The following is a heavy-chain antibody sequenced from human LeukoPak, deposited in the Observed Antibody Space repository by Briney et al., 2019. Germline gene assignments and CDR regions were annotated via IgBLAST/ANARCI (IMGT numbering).Heavy chain of an antibody. CDR3: ARLSGGEGAFDI. CDR1: GFTFSSYS. J-gene: IGHJ3*02. D-gene: IGHD5/OR15-5a*01. V-gene: IGHV3-21*04. CDR2: IGSSSSYI. Sequence: GGSLRLSCAASGFTFSSYSMNWVRQAPGKGLEWVSSIGSSSSYIYYADSVKGRFTVSRDNAKNSLYLQMNSLKASDTAMYYCARLSGGEGAFDIWGQGTMVTVSS.